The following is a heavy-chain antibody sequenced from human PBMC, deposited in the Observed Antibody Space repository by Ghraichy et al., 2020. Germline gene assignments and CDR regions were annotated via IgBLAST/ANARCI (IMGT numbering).Heavy chain of an antibody. Sequence: GGSLRLSCAASGFTFSRYGMHWVRQAPGKGLEWVAGTSYDGSIKFYGGSVQGKFTISRDNSKNTQYLQLNYLRPDDTAVYYCAKERDTSGYYSFRGDYYGIDVWGQGTTVTVSS. CDR1: GFTFSRYG. CDR3: AKERDTSGYYSFRGDYYGIDV. J-gene: IGHJ6*02. V-gene: IGHV3-30*18. CDR2: TSYDGSIK. D-gene: IGHD3-22*01.